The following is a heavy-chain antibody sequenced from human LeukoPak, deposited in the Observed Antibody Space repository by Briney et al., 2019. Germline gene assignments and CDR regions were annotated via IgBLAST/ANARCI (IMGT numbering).Heavy chain of an antibody. CDR2: IRSKAYGGTT. D-gene: IGHD4-17*01. CDR1: GFTFGDYA. J-gene: IGHJ1*01. V-gene: IGHV3-49*04. CDR3: ARGGLSYGDYDHYFQH. Sequence: GGSLRLSCTASGFTFGDYAMSWVRQAPGKGLEWVGFIRSKAYGGTTEYAASVKGRFTISRDNSKNTLYLQMNSLRAEDTAVYYCARGGLSYGDYDHYFQHWGQGTLVTVSS.